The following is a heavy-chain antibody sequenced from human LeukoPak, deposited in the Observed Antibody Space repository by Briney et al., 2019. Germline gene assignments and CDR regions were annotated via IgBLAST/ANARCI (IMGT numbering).Heavy chain of an antibody. Sequence: GGSLRLSYAASGFSFSDSWMDWVRQAPGKGLEWVANIKPDGSEIYYVDAVKGRFTISRDNAKNSLYLQMNSLRAEDTAVYYCTRSLDYWGQGILVTVSS. J-gene: IGHJ4*02. CDR3: TRSLDY. CDR1: GFSFSDSW. D-gene: IGHD2-15*01. V-gene: IGHV3-7*02. CDR2: IKPDGSEI.